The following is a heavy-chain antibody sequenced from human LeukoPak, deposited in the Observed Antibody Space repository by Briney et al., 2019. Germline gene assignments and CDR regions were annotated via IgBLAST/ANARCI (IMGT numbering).Heavy chain of an antibody. CDR2: ISSSSSTI. CDR1: GFTFSSYS. V-gene: IGHV3-48*01. CDR3: ARVQPPAGYYYASSGYSFSD. J-gene: IGHJ4*02. Sequence: GGSLRLSCAASGFTFSSYSMNWVRQAPGKGLEWVSYISSSSSTIYYADSVKGLFTISRDNAKNSLYLQMNSLSADDTAVYYCARVQPPAGYYYASSGYSFSDWGQGTRVTVSS. D-gene: IGHD3-22*01.